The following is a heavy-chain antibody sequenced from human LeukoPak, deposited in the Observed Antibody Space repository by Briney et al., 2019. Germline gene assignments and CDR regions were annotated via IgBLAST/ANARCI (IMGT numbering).Heavy chain of an antibody. CDR1: GFTFSSYW. CDR2: INSDGSST. D-gene: IGHD1-26*01. Sequence: GGSLRLSCAASGFTFSSYWMHWARQAPGKGLVWVSRINSDGSSTSYADSVKGRFTISRDNAKNTLYLQMNSLRAEDTAVYYCARELGGSYYLDNWFDPWGQGTLVTVSS. J-gene: IGHJ5*02. CDR3: ARELGGSYYLDNWFDP. V-gene: IGHV3-74*01.